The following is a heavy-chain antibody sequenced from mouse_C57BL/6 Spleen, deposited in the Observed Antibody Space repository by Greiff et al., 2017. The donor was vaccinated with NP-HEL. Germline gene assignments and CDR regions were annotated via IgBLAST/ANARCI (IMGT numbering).Heavy chain of an antibody. CDR2: ISDGGSYT. D-gene: IGHD1-1*01. CDR3: ARDSGTTGRMFAY. J-gene: IGHJ3*01. CDR1: GFTFSSYA. V-gene: IGHV5-4*01. Sequence: EVQRVESGGGLVKPGGSLKLSCAASGFTFSSYAMSWVRQTPEKRLEWVATISDGGSYTYYPDNVKGRSTISRDNAKNNLYLQMSHLKSEDTAMYYCARDSGTTGRMFAYWGQGTLVTVSA.